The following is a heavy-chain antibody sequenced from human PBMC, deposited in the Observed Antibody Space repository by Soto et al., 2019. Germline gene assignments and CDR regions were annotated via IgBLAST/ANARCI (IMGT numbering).Heavy chain of an antibody. CDR2: IYYSGST. CDR3: ARHYYYDSRPYGTRGWFDP. V-gene: IGHV4-39*01. J-gene: IGHJ5*02. Sequence: SETLSLTCTVSGGSISSSSYYWGWIRQPSGKGLEWIGSIYYSGSTYYNPSLKSRVTISVDTSKNQFSLKLSSVTAADTAVYYCARHYYYDSRPYGTRGWFDPWGQGTLVTVSS. CDR1: GGSISSSSYY. D-gene: IGHD3-22*01.